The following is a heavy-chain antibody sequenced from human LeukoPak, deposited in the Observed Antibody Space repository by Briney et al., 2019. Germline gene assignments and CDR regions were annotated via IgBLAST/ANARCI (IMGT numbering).Heavy chain of an antibody. D-gene: IGHD6-6*01. V-gene: IGHV1-18*01. CDR2: ISAYNGNT. J-gene: IGHJ4*02. Sequence: GASVKVSCKASGYTFTSYGISWVRQAPGQGLEWMGWISAYNGNTNYAQKLQGRVTMTTDTSTSTAYMELRSLRSDDTAVYYCARDQDWQLENYGTLDYWGQGTLVTVSS. CDR1: GYTFTSYG. CDR3: ARDQDWQLENYGTLDY.